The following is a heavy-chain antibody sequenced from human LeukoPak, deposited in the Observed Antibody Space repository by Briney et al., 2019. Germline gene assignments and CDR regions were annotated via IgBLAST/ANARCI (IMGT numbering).Heavy chain of an antibody. CDR2: INPNSGGT. V-gene: IGHV1-2*02. D-gene: IGHD2-2*02. Sequence: ASVKVSCKASGYTFTGYYMHWVRQAPGQGLEWMGWINPNSGGTNYAQKFQGRVTMTRDTSISTAYMELSRLRSDDTAVYYCATLGYCSSTSCYRTSAFDIWGQGTMVTVSS. J-gene: IGHJ3*02. CDR3: ATLGYCSSTSCYRTSAFDI. CDR1: GYTFTGYY.